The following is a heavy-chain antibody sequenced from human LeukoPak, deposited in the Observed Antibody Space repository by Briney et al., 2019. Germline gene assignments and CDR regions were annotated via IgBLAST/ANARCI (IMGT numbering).Heavy chain of an antibody. CDR2: IKQDGSEK. CDR1: GFTFSSYW. V-gene: IGHV3-7*01. Sequence: GGSLRLSCAASGFTFSSYWMSWVRQAPGKRLEWVANIKQDGSEKYYVDSVKGRFTISRDNAKNSLYLQMNSLRAEDTAVYYCARDIVVVVAVFYYYYGMDVWGQGTTVTVSS. J-gene: IGHJ6*02. D-gene: IGHD2-15*01. CDR3: ARDIVVVVAVFYYYYGMDV.